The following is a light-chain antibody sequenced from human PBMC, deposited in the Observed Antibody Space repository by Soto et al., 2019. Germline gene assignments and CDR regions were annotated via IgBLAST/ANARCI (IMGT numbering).Light chain of an antibody. CDR3: QKYNGGPSWT. J-gene: IGKJ1*01. Sequence: DIQMTQSPSSLSASVGDRVTITCRASQGISNYLAWYQQKPGKVPKLLIYAASTLQSGVPSRCSGSGSGTEFTLTISSLQPEDVATYYCQKYNGGPSWTFGQGTKVEIK. CDR1: QGISNY. V-gene: IGKV1-27*01. CDR2: AAS.